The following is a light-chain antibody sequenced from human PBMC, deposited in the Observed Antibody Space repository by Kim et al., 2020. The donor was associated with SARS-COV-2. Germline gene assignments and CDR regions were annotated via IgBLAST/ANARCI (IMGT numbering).Light chain of an antibody. J-gene: IGKJ2*01. CDR2: DAT. CDR1: QDISHY. Sequence: DIQMTQSPSSLSASVGDRVTITCQASQDISHYLNWYQHKPGKAPQLLIYDATNLEIGVPSRFSGSGSGTDFTFTISSLQPEDFATYFCQEYSNLPQNTFGQGTKLEIK. V-gene: IGKV1-33*01. CDR3: QEYSNLPQNT.